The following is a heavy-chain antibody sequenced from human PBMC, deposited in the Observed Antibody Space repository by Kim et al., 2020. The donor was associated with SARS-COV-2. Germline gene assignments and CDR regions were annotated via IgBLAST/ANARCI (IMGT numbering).Heavy chain of an antibody. Sequence: GGSLRLSCAASGFTFSDYYMSWIRQAPGKGLEWVSYISSSGSTIYYADSVKGRFTISRDNAKNSLYLQMNSLRAEDTAVYYCAREPTYTYYYGSGSSFHYYGMDVWGQGTTVTVSS. D-gene: IGHD3-10*01. CDR2: ISSSGSTI. J-gene: IGHJ6*02. CDR1: GFTFSDYY. CDR3: AREPTYTYYYGSGSSFHYYGMDV. V-gene: IGHV3-11*01.